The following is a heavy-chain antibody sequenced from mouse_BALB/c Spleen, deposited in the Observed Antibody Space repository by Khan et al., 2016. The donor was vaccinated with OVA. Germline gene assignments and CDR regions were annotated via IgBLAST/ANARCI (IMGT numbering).Heavy chain of an antibody. D-gene: IGHD2-3*01. CDR3: ERSLYDGYYYYYAMDY. CDR1: GFTLSSYG. CDR2: INSNGGST. Sequence: EVELVESGGGLVQPGGSLKLSCAASGFTLSSYGMSWVRQTPDKRLDLVATINSNGGSTYYPDSVKGRFIISRDNAKNTLYLQMSSLKSEDTDMYPCERSLYDGYYYYYAMDYWGQGALVTVSS. J-gene: IGHJ4*01. V-gene: IGHV5-6-3*01.